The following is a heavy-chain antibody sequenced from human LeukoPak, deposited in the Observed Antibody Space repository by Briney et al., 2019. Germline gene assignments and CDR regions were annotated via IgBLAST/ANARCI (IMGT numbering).Heavy chain of an antibody. CDR3: ARIRDGYNDAYDI. V-gene: IGHV1-18*01. Sequence: GASVKVSCKASGYTFTSYGISWVRQAPGQGLEWMGWISAYNGNTNYAQKLQGRVTMTTDTSTSTAHMELRSLRSEDTAIYYCARIRDGYNDAYDIWGQGTVVTVPS. CDR1: GYTFTSYG. D-gene: IGHD5-24*01. J-gene: IGHJ3*02. CDR2: ISAYNGNT.